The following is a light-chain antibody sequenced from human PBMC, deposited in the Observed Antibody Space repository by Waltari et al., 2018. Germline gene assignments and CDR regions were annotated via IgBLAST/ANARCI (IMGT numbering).Light chain of an antibody. CDR1: SSDVGGYNY. V-gene: IGLV2-11*01. CDR3: CSYAGSYTLI. CDR2: DVY. Sequence: QSALTQPRSVSGSPGQSVTISCTGTSSDVGGYNYVTWYQHTPGKAPKLMLYDVYKRPSGVPDRFSGSKSGNTASLTSSGLQVEDEADYYCCSYAGSYTLIFGGGTKLTVL. J-gene: IGLJ2*01.